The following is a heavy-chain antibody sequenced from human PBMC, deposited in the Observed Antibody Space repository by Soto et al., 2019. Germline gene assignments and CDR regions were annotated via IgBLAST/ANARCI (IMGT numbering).Heavy chain of an antibody. CDR3: VRSVVRGVIPDAFDI. CDR1: GGSISSGGYY. Sequence: QVQLQESGPGLVKPSQTLSLTCTVSGGSISSGGYYWNWIRQHPGKGLEWIGYIYYSGITYYNPSLESRLTISVDTSKNQFSLKLRSVTAADTAVYHCVRSVVRGVIPDAFDIWGQGTMVTVSS. CDR2: IYYSGIT. D-gene: IGHD3-10*01. J-gene: IGHJ3*02. V-gene: IGHV4-31*03.